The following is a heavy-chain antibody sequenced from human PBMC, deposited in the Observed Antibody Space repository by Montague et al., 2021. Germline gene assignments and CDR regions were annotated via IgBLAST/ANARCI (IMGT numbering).Heavy chain of an antibody. Sequence: SETLSLTCTVSGDSLTSGNHCWSWIRQPPGKRLEWIGYIYYSGSTVYSPSFNTRVTLSVDTSKNHFSLRLSSVTAADTAVYYCARVITVPPNGRFDPWGHGTLVTVSS. CDR1: GDSLTSGNHC. V-gene: IGHV4-61*03. D-gene: IGHD3-22*01. CDR3: ARVITVPPNGRFDP. J-gene: IGHJ5*02. CDR2: IYYSGST.